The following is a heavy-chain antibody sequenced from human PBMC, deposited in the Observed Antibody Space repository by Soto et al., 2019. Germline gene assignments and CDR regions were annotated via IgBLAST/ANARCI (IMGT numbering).Heavy chain of an antibody. V-gene: IGHV1-69*13. CDR3: ASLAGSGSSFYDYYGMDV. CDR1: GGTFSSYA. D-gene: IGHD1-26*01. CDR2: IIPIFGTA. J-gene: IGHJ6*02. Sequence: SVKVSCKASGGTFSSYAISWVRQAPGQGLEWMGGIIPIFGTANYAQKFQGRVTITADESTSTAYMELSSLRSEDTAAYYCASLAGSGSSFYDYYGMDVWGQGTTVTVSS.